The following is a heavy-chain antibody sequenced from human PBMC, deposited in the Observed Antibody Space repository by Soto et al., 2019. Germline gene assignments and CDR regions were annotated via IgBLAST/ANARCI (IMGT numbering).Heavy chain of an antibody. CDR2: ISSGSTCF. J-gene: IGHJ4*02. CDR1: GFTFSIST. CDR3: ARGDGTGLHSSGWSPRF. D-gene: IGHD6-13*01. V-gene: IGHV3-21*01. Sequence: EVQLVESGGGLVKSGGSLTLSCAASGFTFSISTMIWVRQAPGKRLEWVSSISSGSTCFYYADSVKGRFSISRDNAKRSLFLQMNSLRVEDTAVYYCARGDGTGLHSSGWSPRFWGQGTLVTVSS.